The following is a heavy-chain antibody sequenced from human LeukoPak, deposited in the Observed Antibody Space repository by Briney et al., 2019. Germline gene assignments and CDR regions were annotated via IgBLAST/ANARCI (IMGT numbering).Heavy chain of an antibody. J-gene: IGHJ3*02. CDR3: VRVGVSAFDI. V-gene: IGHV4-34*01. D-gene: IGHD2-21*01. CDR2: INHSCST. CDR1: GGSFSYNY. Sequence: TADTVSLTCAVYGGSFSYNYWNCIRHPPGKGQEWIGKINHSCSTNYIPSFKSRVTISVDTYQNQFYLKLSSVTAADTAVYYCVRVGVSAFDIWGQGTMVTVSS.